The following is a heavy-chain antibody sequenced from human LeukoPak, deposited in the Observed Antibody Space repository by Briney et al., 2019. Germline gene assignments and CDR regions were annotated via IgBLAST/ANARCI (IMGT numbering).Heavy chain of an antibody. V-gene: IGHV4-59*12. J-gene: IGHJ3*02. CDR3: ARAHSDYYNSRGYESFDI. CDR2: IYYSGST. D-gene: IGHD3-22*01. CDR1: GGSISSYY. Sequence: SETLSLTCTASGGSISSYYRNWIRQPPGKALEWVGYIYYSGSTNYNPSHKSRVIISVVTSKSQYSLKLSSVTTADTAVDDWARAHSDYYNSRGYESFDIWGQGTMVTVSS.